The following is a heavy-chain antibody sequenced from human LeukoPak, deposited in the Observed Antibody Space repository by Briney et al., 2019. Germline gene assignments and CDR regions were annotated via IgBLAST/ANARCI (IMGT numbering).Heavy chain of an antibody. CDR3: ARPRGYSGYDGGDYYFDY. CDR1: GGFFSGYY. V-gene: IGHV4-34*01. CDR2: INHSGST. D-gene: IGHD5-12*01. Sequence: SETLSLTCPVYGGFFSGYYWSWIRQPPGKGLEWIGEINHSGSTNYNPSLKSRVTISVDTSKNQFSLKLSSVTAADTAVYYCARPRGYSGYDGGDYYFDYWGQGTLVTVSS. J-gene: IGHJ4*02.